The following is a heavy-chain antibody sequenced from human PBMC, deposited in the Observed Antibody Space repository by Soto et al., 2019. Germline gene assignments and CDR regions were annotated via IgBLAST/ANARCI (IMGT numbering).Heavy chain of an antibody. CDR3: ARLRYGDYAFDY. CDR2: IYYSGST. CDR1: GGFISSYY. V-gene: IGHV4-59*08. D-gene: IGHD4-17*01. J-gene: IGHJ4*02. Sequence: SETLSLTCTVSGGFISSYYWSWIRQPPGKGLEWIGYIYYSGSTNYNPSLKSRVTISVDTSKNQFSLKLSSVTAADTAVYYCARLRYGDYAFDYWGQGTLVTVSS.